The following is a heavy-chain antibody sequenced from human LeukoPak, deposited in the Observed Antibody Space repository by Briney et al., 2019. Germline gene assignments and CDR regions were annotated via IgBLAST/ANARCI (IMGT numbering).Heavy chain of an antibody. J-gene: IGHJ3*02. D-gene: IGHD6-13*01. CDR2: NYYSGIN. V-gene: IGHV4-59*01. Sequence: PSETLSLTCTVSGGSISSYYWSWIRQPPGKGLEWIGDNYYSGINNYVPTPKSRVTISVDTSKSRLSLEVSAVYAADTAVYYWARDRVAAGGNDAFDIWGQGTMVTVSS. CDR1: GGSISSYY. CDR3: ARDRVAAGGNDAFDI.